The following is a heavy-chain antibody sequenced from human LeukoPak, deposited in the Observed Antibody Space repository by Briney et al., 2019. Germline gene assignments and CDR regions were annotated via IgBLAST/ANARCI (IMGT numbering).Heavy chain of an antibody. D-gene: IGHD2-21*02. CDR3: ARVAYCGGDCSSYFDY. V-gene: IGHV1-69*13. CDR2: IIPIFGTA. Sequence: SVKVSCKASGGTFSSYAISWVRQAPGQGLEWMGGIIPIFGTADYAQKFQGRVTITADESTSTAYMELSSLRSEDTAVYYCARVAYCGGDCSSYFDYWGQGTLVTVSS. CDR1: GGTFSSYA. J-gene: IGHJ4*02.